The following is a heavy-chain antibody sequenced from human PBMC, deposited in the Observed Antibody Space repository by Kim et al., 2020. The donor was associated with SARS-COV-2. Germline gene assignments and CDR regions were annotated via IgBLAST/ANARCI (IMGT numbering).Heavy chain of an antibody. V-gene: IGHV3-9*01. CDR1: GFTFDDYA. CDR2: INWNSGDI. CDR3: AKDFVGELYLFDY. J-gene: IGHJ4*02. D-gene: IGHD3-10*01. Sequence: GGSLRLSCAASGFTFDDYAMHWVRQAPGKGLEWVSGINWNSGDIGYADSVKGRFTISRDNAKNSLSLQMNSLRAEDTALYYCAKDFVGELYLFDYWGQGTLVTVS.